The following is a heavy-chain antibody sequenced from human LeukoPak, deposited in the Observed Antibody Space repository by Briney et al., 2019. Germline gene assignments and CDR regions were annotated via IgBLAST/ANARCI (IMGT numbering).Heavy chain of an antibody. Sequence: SETLSLTCTVSGGSISSYYWSWIRQPPGKGLEWIGYIYYSGSTNYNPSLKSRVTISVDTSKNQFSLKLSSVTAADTAVYYCARDRSTISPNRFDPWGQGTLVTVSS. D-gene: IGHD5-12*01. CDR3: ARDRSTISPNRFDP. V-gene: IGHV4-59*01. J-gene: IGHJ5*02. CDR2: IYYSGST. CDR1: GGSISSYY.